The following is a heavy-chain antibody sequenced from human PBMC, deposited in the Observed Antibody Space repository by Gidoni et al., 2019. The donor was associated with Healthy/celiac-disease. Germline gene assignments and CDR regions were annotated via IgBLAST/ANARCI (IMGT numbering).Heavy chain of an antibody. D-gene: IGHD4-17*01. V-gene: IGHV3-23*01. CDR2: IRGSGGST. CDR1: GFTFSSYA. J-gene: IGHJ4*02. Sequence: EVQLLESGGGLVQPGGPLRLSCPAFGFTFSSYAMSWVRQAPGKGLGWVSAIRGSGGSTYYADAVRGRFTISRDNYKNTLYLKMNSLRDEDTAVYYCAKALGDPYYFDYWGQGTLVTVSS. CDR3: AKALGDPYYFDY.